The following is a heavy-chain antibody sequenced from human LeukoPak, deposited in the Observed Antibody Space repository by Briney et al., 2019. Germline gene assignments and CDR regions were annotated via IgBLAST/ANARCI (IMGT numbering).Heavy chain of an antibody. CDR1: GYTFTSYG. V-gene: IGHV1-18*01. D-gene: IGHD6-19*01. Sequence: ASVKVSCKASGYTFTSYGIIWVRQATGQGLVWMGWVSAYNGNTNYAQKLQGRVTVTTDTYTSTAYMELRRLRSDDTAVYYCARAGIEAVAGTFAFDIWGQGTMVTVSS. CDR3: ARAGIEAVAGTFAFDI. J-gene: IGHJ3*02. CDR2: VSAYNGNT.